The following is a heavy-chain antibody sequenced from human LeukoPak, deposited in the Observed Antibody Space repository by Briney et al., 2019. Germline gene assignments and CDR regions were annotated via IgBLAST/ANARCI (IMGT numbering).Heavy chain of an antibody. D-gene: IGHD5-24*01. CDR3: ARATRNGYDY. V-gene: IGHV3-48*04. CDR2: IAHDSTTI. CDR1: GFTFRIYG. Sequence: PGGSLRLSCAASGFTFRIYGMNWVRQAPGKGPEWVSYIAHDSTTIYRKDSVKGRFTMSRDNARTSLYLQMTSLRAEDTAMYYCARATRNGYDYWGQGTLVTVSS. J-gene: IGHJ4*02.